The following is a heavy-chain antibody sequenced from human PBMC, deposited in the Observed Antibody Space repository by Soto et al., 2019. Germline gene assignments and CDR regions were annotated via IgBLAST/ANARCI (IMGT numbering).Heavy chain of an antibody. CDR3: ARDYSSSSSNWFDP. D-gene: IGHD6-13*01. V-gene: IGHV4-30-4*01. Sequence: SETLSLTCTVSGGSISSGDYCWSWIRQPPGKGLEWIGYIYYSGSTYYNPSLKSRVTISVDTSKNQFSLKLSSVTAADTAVYYCARDYSSSSSNWFDPWGQGTLVTVSS. CDR2: IYYSGST. J-gene: IGHJ5*02. CDR1: GGSISSGDYC.